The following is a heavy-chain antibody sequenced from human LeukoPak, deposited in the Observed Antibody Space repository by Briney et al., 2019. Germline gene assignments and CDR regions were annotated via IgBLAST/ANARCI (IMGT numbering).Heavy chain of an antibody. CDR2: ISGSGGST. CDR1: GFTFSSYA. CDR3: AKDLTIFTGRGLAFDI. V-gene: IGHV3-23*01. Sequence: GGSLRLSCAASGFTFSSYAMSRVRQAPGKGLEWVSAISGSGGSTYYADSVKGRFTISRDNSKNTLYLQMNSLRAEDTAVYYCAKDLTIFTGRGLAFDIWGQGTMVTVSS. J-gene: IGHJ3*02. D-gene: IGHD3-3*01.